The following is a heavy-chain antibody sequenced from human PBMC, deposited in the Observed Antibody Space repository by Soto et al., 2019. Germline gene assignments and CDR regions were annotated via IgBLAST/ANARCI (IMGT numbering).Heavy chain of an antibody. V-gene: IGHV3-23*01. CDR3: ARDKGTGNGTAYYYYMDV. CDR1: GLTFSSYA. Sequence: PGGSLRLSCAASGLTFSSYAMSWVRQAPEKGLEWVSGISGSGVSTYYTDSVKGRFTISRDNSKNTLYLQMNSLRAEDTAVYYCARDKGTGNGTAYYYYMDVWGKGTTVTVSS. J-gene: IGHJ6*03. CDR2: ISGSGVST. D-gene: IGHD1-1*01.